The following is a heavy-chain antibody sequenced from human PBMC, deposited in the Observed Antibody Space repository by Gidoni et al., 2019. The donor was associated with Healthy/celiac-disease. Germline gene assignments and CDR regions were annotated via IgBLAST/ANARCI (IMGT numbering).Heavy chain of an antibody. CDR3: TGPVLYGDSRYGDY. J-gene: IGHJ4*02. V-gene: IGHV3-49*03. D-gene: IGHD4-17*01. Sequence: EVQLVESGGGLVHPGRSPRLPCTASGFSFGGYARSWFRQAPGKGLEWVGFIRRKAEGGTTENAASVKGRFTISRDESKSSAYLKMNGLETEDTAVYYCTGPVLYGDSRYGDYWGKGTLVTVSS. CDR2: IRRKAEGGTT. CDR1: GFSFGGYA.